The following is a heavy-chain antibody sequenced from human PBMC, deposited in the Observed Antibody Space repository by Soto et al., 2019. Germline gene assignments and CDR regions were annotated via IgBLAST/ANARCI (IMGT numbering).Heavy chain of an antibody. V-gene: IGHV1-58*01. CDR2: IVVGSGNT. D-gene: IGHD5-18*01. Sequence: SVKVSCKASGFTFTSSAVQWVRQARGQRLEWIGWIVVGSGNTNYAQKFQERVTITRDMSTSTAYMELSSLRSEDTAVYYCAADPLQRGYSVFDYWGQGTLVTAPQ. CDR1: GFTFTSSA. CDR3: AADPLQRGYSVFDY. J-gene: IGHJ4*02.